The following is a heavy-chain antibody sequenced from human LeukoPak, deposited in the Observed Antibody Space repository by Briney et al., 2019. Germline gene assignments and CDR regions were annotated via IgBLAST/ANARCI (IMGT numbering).Heavy chain of an antibody. Sequence: SETLSLTCTVSGGSISNYYWSWIRQPPGEGLEWIGFISYTGSTNYNPSLKSRVTVSVDTSKNQFSLKVTSVTAADTAVYYCARTIKSGNYYWFEPWGQGTLVTVSS. D-gene: IGHD1-26*01. CDR1: GGSISNYY. V-gene: IGHV4-59*01. CDR2: ISYTGST. CDR3: ARTIKSGNYYWFEP. J-gene: IGHJ5*02.